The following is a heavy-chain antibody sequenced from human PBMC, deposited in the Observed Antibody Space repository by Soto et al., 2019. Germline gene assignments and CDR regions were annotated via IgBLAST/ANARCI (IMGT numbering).Heavy chain of an antibody. V-gene: IGHV1-3*01. Sequence: QVQLVQSGAEVKKPGASVKVSCKASGYTFTSYAMHWVRQAPGQRLEWMGWINAGNGNTKYSQKFQGGVTITRDTSASTAYMELSSLRSEDTAVYYCARDIMAAAPDYWGQGTLVTVSS. CDR2: INAGNGNT. CDR1: GYTFTSYA. CDR3: ARDIMAAAPDY. D-gene: IGHD6-13*01. J-gene: IGHJ4*02.